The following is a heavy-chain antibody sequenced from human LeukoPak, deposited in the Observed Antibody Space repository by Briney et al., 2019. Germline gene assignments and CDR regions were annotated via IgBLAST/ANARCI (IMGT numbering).Heavy chain of an antibody. J-gene: IGHJ4*02. CDR1: GFTFSDYW. Sequence: GGSLRLSCAASGFTFSDYWMSWVRQAPGKGLEWVANLKQDGSEKYYVDSVKGRFTISRDNAKNSLYLQMSTLRAEDTAVYNCARANDYKFDYWGQGTLVTVSS. D-gene: IGHD3-10*01. CDR2: LKQDGSEK. V-gene: IGHV3-7*04. CDR3: ARANDYKFDY.